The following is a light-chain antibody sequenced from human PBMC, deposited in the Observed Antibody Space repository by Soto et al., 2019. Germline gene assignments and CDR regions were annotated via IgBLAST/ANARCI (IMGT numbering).Light chain of an antibody. Sequence: QSVLTQPASVSGSPGQSITISCIGTSSDVGGYKYVSWYQQHPGKAPKLMIYEVSNRPSGVSDRFSGSKSGNTASLTISGLQAEDEADYHCSSYTIRSTWVFGGGTKVTVL. J-gene: IGLJ3*02. CDR1: SSDVGGYKY. CDR3: SSYTIRSTWV. V-gene: IGLV2-14*01. CDR2: EVS.